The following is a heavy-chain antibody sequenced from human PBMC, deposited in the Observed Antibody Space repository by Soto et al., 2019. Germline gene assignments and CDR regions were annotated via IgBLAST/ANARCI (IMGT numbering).Heavy chain of an antibody. CDR1: GGSFSGYY. J-gene: IGHJ6*02. CDR3: ASALYYDFWRPYYYYYGMDV. D-gene: IGHD3-3*01. Sequence: QVQLQQWGAGLLKPSETLSLTCAVYGGSFSGYYWSWIRQPPGKGLEWMGEINHSGSTNYNPSLKSRVTISVDTSKNQFSLKLSSVTAADTAVYYCASALYYDFWRPYYYYYGMDVWGQGTTVTVSS. V-gene: IGHV4-34*01. CDR2: INHSGST.